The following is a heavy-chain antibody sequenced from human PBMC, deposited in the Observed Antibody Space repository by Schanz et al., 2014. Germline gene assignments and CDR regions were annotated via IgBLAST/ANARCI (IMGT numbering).Heavy chain of an antibody. V-gene: IGHV1-3*01. D-gene: IGHD2-21*01. CDR1: GYTFTSYS. CDR2: INVGNGNM. J-gene: IGHJ4*02. CDR3: ARGRGCYDY. Sequence: QVQLVQSGPEVKKPGSSVKVSCKASGYTFTSYSIHWVRQAPGQGLEWMGWINVGNGNMKYSQKFQGRVTITADTSTNTAYMELSSLTSEDTAVHYCARGRGCYDYWGQGTLVTVSS.